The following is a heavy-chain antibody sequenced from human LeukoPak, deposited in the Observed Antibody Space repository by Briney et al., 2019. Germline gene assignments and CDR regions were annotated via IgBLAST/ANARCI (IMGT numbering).Heavy chain of an antibody. CDR2: IIPIFGTA. D-gene: IGHD6-13*01. Sequence: ASVKVSCKASGGTFSSYAISWVRQAPGQGLEWMGGIIPIFGTANYAQKFQGRVTITADKSTSTAYMELSSLRSEDTAVYYCARDRVAAAGTKSIWGQGTLVTVSS. V-gene: IGHV1-69*06. CDR3: ARDRVAAAGTKSI. J-gene: IGHJ4*02. CDR1: GGTFSSYA.